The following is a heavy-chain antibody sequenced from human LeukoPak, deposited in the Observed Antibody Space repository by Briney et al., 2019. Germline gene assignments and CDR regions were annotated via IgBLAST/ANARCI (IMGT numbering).Heavy chain of an antibody. CDR2: IIPIFGTA. CDR3: ASIDRITMVRGNGDYDYYMDV. D-gene: IGHD3-10*01. Sequence: SVKVSCKASGGTFSSYAISWVRQAPGQGLEWMGGIIPIFGTANYAQKFQGRVTITADESTSTAYMELSSQRTEHTPVYYWASIDRITMVRGNGDYDYYMDVWGKGTTVTVSS. V-gene: IGHV1-69*01. CDR1: GGTFSSYA. J-gene: IGHJ6*03.